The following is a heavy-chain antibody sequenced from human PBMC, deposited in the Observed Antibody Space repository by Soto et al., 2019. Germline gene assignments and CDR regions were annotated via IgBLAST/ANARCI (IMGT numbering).Heavy chain of an antibody. J-gene: IGHJ6*02. CDR3: ARQGFGPLHGSVAV. Sequence: QVQLQESGPGLVKPSETLSLSCTVSGGSISSYYWSWFRQSPGKRMEWIGYVHHSWGSSYDPSLQRRVTISRDTSKSQFSLKVTSVPPTDTAVYYCARQGFGPLHGSVAVWGQGPRVTVSS. D-gene: IGHD3-10*01. V-gene: IGHV4-59*08. CDR2: VHHSWGS. CDR1: GGSISSYY.